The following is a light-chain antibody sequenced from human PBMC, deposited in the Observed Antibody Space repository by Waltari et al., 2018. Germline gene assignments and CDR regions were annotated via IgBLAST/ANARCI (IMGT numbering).Light chain of an antibody. V-gene: IGLV2-11*03. CDR3: CSYVGSNIYWV. Sequence: GQSVTISCTGTSSDVGGYNYVSWYQQHPDKAPKLIIYDINKRPSGVPDRFSGSKSGNTASLTISGLQAEDEADYYCCSYVGSNIYWVFGGGTKLTVL. CDR1: SSDVGGYNY. CDR2: DIN. J-gene: IGLJ3*02.